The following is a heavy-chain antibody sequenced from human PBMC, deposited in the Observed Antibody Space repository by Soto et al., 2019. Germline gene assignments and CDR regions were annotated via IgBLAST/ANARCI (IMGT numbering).Heavy chain of an antibody. Sequence: QAQLVQSGPEVKEPGASVKVSCKASGYTFSSRGIYWVRQAPGQRLEWMGWISPHNAKTHYAQSLQGRVTLTTDTSTSTDYMDLRSLRSDDTAVYYCVREAGDYDWYFDLWGRGTPVTVSS. J-gene: IGHJ2*01. V-gene: IGHV1-18*01. D-gene: IGHD4-17*01. CDR3: VREAGDYDWYFDL. CDR1: GYTFSSRG. CDR2: ISPHNAKT.